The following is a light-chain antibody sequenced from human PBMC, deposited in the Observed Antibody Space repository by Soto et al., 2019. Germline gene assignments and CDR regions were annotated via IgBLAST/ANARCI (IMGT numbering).Light chain of an antibody. V-gene: IGKV1-39*01. CDR3: QQTYRTPLT. CDR2: AAS. Sequence: TPLTLSPSSLSASVGNTINITCRAGQYIGRYLNWYQQKPGKAPKLLIYAASSLQRGVPSRFSGSGSGTDVTLTISSLQPEDFATYSCQQTYRTPLTFDG. J-gene: IGKJ4*01. CDR1: QYIGRY.